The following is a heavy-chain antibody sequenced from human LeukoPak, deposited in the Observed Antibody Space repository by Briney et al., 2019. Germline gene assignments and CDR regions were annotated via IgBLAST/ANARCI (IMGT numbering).Heavy chain of an antibody. D-gene: IGHD2-2*01. CDR1: GYTFTPSS. CDR2: INPKSGGT. Sequence: APVKVSCKASGYTFTPSSMHWGRQTPGQGGEGMGGINPKSGGTNYAQKFQGRVTMTRDRSISTAYTEMSRLRPGDTAVYYCATALCGSTSCHLPEDAFDIWGQGTMVTVSS. V-gene: IGHV1-2*02. CDR3: ATALCGSTSCHLPEDAFDI. J-gene: IGHJ3*02.